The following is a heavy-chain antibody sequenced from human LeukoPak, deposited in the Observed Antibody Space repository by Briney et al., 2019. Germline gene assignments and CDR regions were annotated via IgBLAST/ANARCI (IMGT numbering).Heavy chain of an antibody. V-gene: IGHV1-8*01. CDR3: ARGRFGSSWNDY. CDR1: GYTFTSYV. CDR2: MNPNSGNT. Sequence: ASLKVSCKASGYTFTSYVINWVRQASGQGLEWMGWMNPNSGNTGYEQKFQERVTMTRNTSISTAYMELSSLRSKDTAVYNCARGRFGSSWNDYWGQGTLVTVSS. J-gene: IGHJ4*02. D-gene: IGHD6-13*01.